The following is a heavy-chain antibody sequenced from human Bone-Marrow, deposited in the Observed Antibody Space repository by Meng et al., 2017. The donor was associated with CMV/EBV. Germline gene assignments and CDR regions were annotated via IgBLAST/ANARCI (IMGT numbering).Heavy chain of an antibody. CDR2: INNISIT. Sequence: CSVCLGSFSFFHWGLLPQPPGKGLEWIGAINNISITNFTPSLKSRVTISVDTSKNQFSLKLSSVTAADPAVYYCARMTTVNSSEFDYWGQGTLVTVSS. CDR3: ARMTTVNSSEFDY. V-gene: IGHV4-34*01. D-gene: IGHD4-17*01. CDR1: LGSFSFFH. J-gene: IGHJ4*02.